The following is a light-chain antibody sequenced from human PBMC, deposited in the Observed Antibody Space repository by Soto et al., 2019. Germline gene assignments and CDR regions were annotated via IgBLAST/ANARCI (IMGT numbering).Light chain of an antibody. CDR3: GTWDSSLTTYV. V-gene: IGLV1-51*02. CDR2: EDN. J-gene: IGLJ1*01. Sequence: QSVLTQPPSVSAAPGQKVTISCSGSSSNIGNSYVSWYQQLPGTAPKLLIYEDNKRPSGIPDRFSGSKSGTSATLGITGLQTGDEADYYCGTWDSSLTTYVLGAGTQLTVL. CDR1: SSNIGNSY.